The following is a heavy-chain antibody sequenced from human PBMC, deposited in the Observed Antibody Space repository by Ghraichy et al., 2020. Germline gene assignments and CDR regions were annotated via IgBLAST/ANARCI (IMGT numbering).Heavy chain of an antibody. J-gene: IGHJ4*02. CDR2: IKQDGSEK. CDR1: GFTFSSYW. V-gene: IGHV3-7*03. Sequence: GSLNISCAASGFTFSSYWMSWVRQAPGKGLEWVANIKQDGSEKYYVDSVKGRFTISRDNAKNSLYLQMNSLRAEDTAVYYCAREYYDFWSGYYSYWGQGTLVTVSS. D-gene: IGHD3-3*01. CDR3: AREYYDFWSGYYSY.